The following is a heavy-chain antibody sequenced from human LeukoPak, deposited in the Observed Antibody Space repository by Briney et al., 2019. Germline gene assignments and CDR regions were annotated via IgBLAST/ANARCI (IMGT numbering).Heavy chain of an antibody. D-gene: IGHD6-13*01. CDR3: AKQQLVPAYFDY. Sequence: QTGGSLRLPCAASGFTFSSYAMSWVRQAPGKGLEWVSAISGSGGSTYYADSVKGRFTISRDNSKNTLYLQMNSLRAEDTAVYYCAKQQLVPAYFDYWGQGTLVTVSS. J-gene: IGHJ4*02. CDR2: ISGSGGST. CDR1: GFTFSSYA. V-gene: IGHV3-23*01.